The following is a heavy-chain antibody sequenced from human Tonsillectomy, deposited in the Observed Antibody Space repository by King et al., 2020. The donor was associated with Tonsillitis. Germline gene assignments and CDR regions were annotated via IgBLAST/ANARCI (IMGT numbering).Heavy chain of an antibody. J-gene: IGHJ3*02. Sequence: VQLVESGGGLVQPGGSLRLSCAASGFTFRNYAMNWVRQGQGEGLEGASVIYSGSSSTLYADSGKGRFTISRDNSKNTLYLQMNSLRAEDTAVYYCAKDFADQFYYASGKGDPFDIWGQGTMLTVSS. D-gene: IGHD3-10*01. CDR1: GFTFRNYA. CDR2: IYSGSSST. V-gene: IGHV3-23*03. CDR3: AKDFADQFYYASGKGDPFDI.